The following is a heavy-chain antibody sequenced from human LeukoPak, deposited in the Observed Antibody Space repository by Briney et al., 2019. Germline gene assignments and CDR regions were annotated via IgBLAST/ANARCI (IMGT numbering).Heavy chain of an antibody. Sequence: SETLSLTCAVYGGSFSGYYWSWIRQPPGKGLEWIGYIYYSGSTNYNPSPKSRVTISVDTSKNQFSLKLSSVTAADTAVYYCARDKVGSGIDYWGQGTLVTVSS. D-gene: IGHD6-19*01. J-gene: IGHJ4*02. CDR3: ARDKVGSGIDY. CDR2: IYYSGST. CDR1: GGSFSGYY. V-gene: IGHV4-59*01.